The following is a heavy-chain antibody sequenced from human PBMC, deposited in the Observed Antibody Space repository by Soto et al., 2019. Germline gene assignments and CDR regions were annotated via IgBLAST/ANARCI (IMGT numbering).Heavy chain of an antibody. CDR2: IWHTGRP. CDR3: VRDSRTGCSSINCYMH. J-gene: IGHJ4*02. Sequence: SETLSLTCDVSGDSLTNNHWWSWVRQAPGKGLEWIGEIWHTGRPNYNPSLKSRVAISIDKSKNQFSLKFSSVTAEDTAVYYCVRDSRTGCSSINCYMHWGQGTMVTVSS. CDR1: GDSLTNNHW. V-gene: IGHV4-4*02. D-gene: IGHD2-15*01.